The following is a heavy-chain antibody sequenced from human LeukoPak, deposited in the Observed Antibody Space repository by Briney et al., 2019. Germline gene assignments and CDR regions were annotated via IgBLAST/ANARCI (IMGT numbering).Heavy chain of an antibody. V-gene: IGHV3-64*01. CDR3: ARDGTDSSGWRGWFDP. CDR1: GFTYSRYA. D-gene: IGHD6-19*01. CDR2: ISSNGGST. Sequence: GGPLRLPCAASGFTYSRYAMHWARQATGKGLEYVSAISSNGGSTYYANSVKGRFTISRDNSKNTLYLQMGSLRAEDMAVYYCARDGTDSSGWRGWFDPWGQGTLVTVSS. J-gene: IGHJ5*02.